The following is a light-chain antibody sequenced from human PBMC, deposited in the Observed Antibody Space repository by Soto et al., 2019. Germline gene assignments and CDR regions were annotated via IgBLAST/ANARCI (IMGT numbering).Light chain of an antibody. CDR1: SSNIGTNT. CDR3: AALEGSLNGYV. CDR2: SNN. J-gene: IGLJ1*01. V-gene: IGLV1-44*01. Sequence: QSVLTQPPSTSGTPGQRVTISCSGSSSNIGTNTVNWYQHLPGTAPKLLIYSNNQRPSGVPDRFSGSKSGTSASLAVSGLQSEDEADYYCAALEGSLNGYVFGTGTKLTVL.